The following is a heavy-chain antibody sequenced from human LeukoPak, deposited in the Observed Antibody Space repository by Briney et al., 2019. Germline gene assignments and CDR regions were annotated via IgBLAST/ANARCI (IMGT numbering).Heavy chain of an antibody. V-gene: IGHV3-7*01. CDR1: GFTFSSYW. Sequence: PGGSLRLSCAASGFTFSSYWMSWVRQAPGKGLEWVANIKQDGSEKYYVDSVKCRFTISRDNAKNSLYLQMNSLRAEDTAVYYCAGDWVGRYCSSTSCSVYYYYMDVWGKGTTVTVSS. J-gene: IGHJ6*03. CDR3: AGDWVGRYCSSTSCSVYYYYMDV. D-gene: IGHD2-2*01. CDR2: IKQDGSEK.